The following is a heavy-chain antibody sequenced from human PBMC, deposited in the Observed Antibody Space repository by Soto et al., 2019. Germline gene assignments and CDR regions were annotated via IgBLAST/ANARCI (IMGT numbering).Heavy chain of an antibody. Sequence: SETLCRTCTFCVCSITTIIYYLCFIRQPPWKGLEWIVSIYYSGNTYYNPSLESRVTISVDTSKNQFSLKLSFVTSADTALYYCARQGGSGKGRYLQRWGKGNLVNVSS. J-gene: IGHJ1*01. CDR1: VCSITTIIYY. CDR2: IYYSGNT. CDR3: ARQGGSGKGRYLQR. V-gene: IGHV4-39*01. D-gene: IGHD6-19*01.